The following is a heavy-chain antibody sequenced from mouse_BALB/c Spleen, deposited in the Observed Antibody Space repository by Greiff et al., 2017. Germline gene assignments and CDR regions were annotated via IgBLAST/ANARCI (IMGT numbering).Heavy chain of an antibody. V-gene: IGHV2-2*02. CDR2: IWSGGST. Sequence: VQLQQSGPGLVQPSQRLSITCTVSGFSLTSYGVHWVRQYQGKGLEWLGVIWSGGSTDYNAAFISRLSISKDNSKCQVFFKMNSLQANDTAIYYCARGQIYYDYSWFAYWGQGTLVTVSA. CDR3: ARGQIYYDYSWFAY. CDR1: GFSLTSYG. J-gene: IGHJ3*01. D-gene: IGHD2-4*01.